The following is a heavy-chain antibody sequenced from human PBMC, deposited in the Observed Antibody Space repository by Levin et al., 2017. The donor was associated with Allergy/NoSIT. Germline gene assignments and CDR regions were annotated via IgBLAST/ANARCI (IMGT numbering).Heavy chain of an antibody. V-gene: IGHV3-30*18. D-gene: IGHD2-15*01. CDR1: GFTFSTYG. J-gene: IGHJ4*02. CDR2: ISYDGSNK. Sequence: GGSLRLSCAASGFTFSTYGMHWVRQAPGKGLEWVALISYDGSNKDYADSVKGRFTISRDNSKNTLYLQMNSLRAEDTAVYYCAKESVSGGKASSCDYWGQGTLVTVSS. CDR3: AKESVSGGKASSCDY.